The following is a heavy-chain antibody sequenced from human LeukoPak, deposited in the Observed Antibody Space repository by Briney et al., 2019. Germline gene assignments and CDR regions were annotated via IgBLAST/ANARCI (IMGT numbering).Heavy chain of an antibody. J-gene: IGHJ4*02. D-gene: IGHD6-19*01. Sequence: GGSLRLSCAASGFTFSSYSMNWVRQAPGKGLEWVSYISSSSSRIYYADSVKGRFTISRDNAKNSLYLQMNSLRAEDTAVYYCARGEQWLVNWGQGTLVTVSS. V-gene: IGHV3-48*04. CDR3: ARGEQWLVN. CDR1: GFTFSSYS. CDR2: ISSSSSRI.